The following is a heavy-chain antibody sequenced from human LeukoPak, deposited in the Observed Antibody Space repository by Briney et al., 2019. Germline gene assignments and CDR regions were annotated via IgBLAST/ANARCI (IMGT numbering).Heavy chain of an antibody. J-gene: IGHJ4*02. D-gene: IGHD5-18*01. Sequence: GGFLRLSCAASGFTFSIYWMSWVRQAPGKGLEWVANIKQDGSEKNYVDSVKGRFTISRDNAKNSLYLQMNSLRAEDTAVYYCARDHHPFTAWGQGTLVTVSS. CDR3: ARDHHPFTA. CDR1: GFTFSIYW. V-gene: IGHV3-7*04. CDR2: IKQDGSEK.